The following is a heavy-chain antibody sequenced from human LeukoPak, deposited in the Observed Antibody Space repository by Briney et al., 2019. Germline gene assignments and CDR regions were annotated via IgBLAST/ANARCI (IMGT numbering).Heavy chain of an antibody. CDR2: INHSGST. CDR3: AGLGRYCSGGSCNY. V-gene: IGHV4-34*01. CDR1: GGSFSGYY. Sequence: SETLSLTCAVYGGSFSGYYWSWIRQPPGKGLEWIGEINHSGSTNYNPSLKSRVTISVDTSKYQFSLKLSSVTAADTAVYYCAGLGRYCSGGSCNYWGQGTLVTVSS. D-gene: IGHD2-15*01. J-gene: IGHJ4*02.